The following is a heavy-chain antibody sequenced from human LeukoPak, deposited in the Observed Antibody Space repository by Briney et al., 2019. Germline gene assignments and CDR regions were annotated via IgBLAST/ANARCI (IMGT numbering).Heavy chain of an antibody. CDR1: GGSFSGYY. Sequence: SETLSLTCAVYGGSFSGYYWSWIRQSPQKGLEWLGEINHTGNTKYNPSLTGRIRLSGDSSSNQFSLSLSSVTATDTAVYYCARGYNWNYGFRGTHYFYFDLWGPGTLVTVSS. CDR3: ARGYNWNYGFRGTHYFYFDL. V-gene: IGHV4-34*01. CDR2: INHTGNT. D-gene: IGHD1-7*01. J-gene: IGHJ2*01.